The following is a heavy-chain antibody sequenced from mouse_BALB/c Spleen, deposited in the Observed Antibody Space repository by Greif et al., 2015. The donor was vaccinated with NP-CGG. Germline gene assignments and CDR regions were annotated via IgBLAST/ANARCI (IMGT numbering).Heavy chain of an antibody. J-gene: IGHJ2*01. D-gene: IGHD1-1*01. Sequence: DVKLQESGPGLVKPSQSLSLTCTVTGYSITSDYAWNWIRQFPGNKLEWMGYISYSGSTSYNPSLKSRISITRDTSKNQFFLQLNSVTTEDTATYYCARFITTVVATYYFDYWGQGTTLTVSS. V-gene: IGHV3-2*02. CDR2: ISYSGST. CDR1: GYSITSDYA. CDR3: ARFITTVVATYYFDY.